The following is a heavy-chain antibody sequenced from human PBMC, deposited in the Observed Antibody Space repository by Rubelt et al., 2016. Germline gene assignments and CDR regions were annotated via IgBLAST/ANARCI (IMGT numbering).Heavy chain of an antibody. D-gene: IGHD2/OR15-2a*01. J-gene: IGHJ6*02. V-gene: IGHV4-39*01. Sequence: LQLQESGPGLVKPSETLSLTCTVSGGSISSSTYYWGWNRQPPGKGLEWTGSISYSGSTFYNPSLKSRVTISVNTTKKQVLLRLVCDAAGAKAVYFCASFLRGYYDYGMDVWGQGTTITDSS. CDR3: ASFLRGYYDYGMDV. CDR1: GGSISSSTYY. CDR2: ISYSGST.